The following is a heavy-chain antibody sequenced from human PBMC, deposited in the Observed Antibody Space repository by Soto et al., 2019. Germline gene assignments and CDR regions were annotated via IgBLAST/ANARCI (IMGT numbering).Heavy chain of an antibody. J-gene: IGHJ4*02. V-gene: IGHV3-15*07. Sequence: GGSLRLSCAASGFTFSNVWMNWVRQAPGRGLEWVGRIKSKTDGGTTDYAAPVKGRFTISRDDSQDTLYLQMNSLKSDDTAVYYCTAFGGLIVENFDYWGQGTLVTVSS. CDR3: TAFGGLIVENFDY. CDR2: IKSKTDGGTT. D-gene: IGHD3-16*02. CDR1: GFTFSNVW.